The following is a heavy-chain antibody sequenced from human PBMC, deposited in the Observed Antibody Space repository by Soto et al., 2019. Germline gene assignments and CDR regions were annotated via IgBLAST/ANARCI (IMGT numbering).Heavy chain of an antibody. CDR3: ALGGYNYGRPFDF. Sequence: SETLSLTCNVSGGSISNFHLSWIRQPPGKGLEWIGYIYYSGNYYNPSLTSRVSMSLDKSKNQFSLHLKSVTAADTALYFCALGGYNYGRPFDFWGQGTRVTVS. V-gene: IGHV4-59*01. CDR2: IYYSGN. D-gene: IGHD5-18*01. CDR1: GGSISNFH. J-gene: IGHJ4*02.